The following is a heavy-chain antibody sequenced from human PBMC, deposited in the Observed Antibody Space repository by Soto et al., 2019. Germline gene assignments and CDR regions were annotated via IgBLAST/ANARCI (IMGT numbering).Heavy chain of an antibody. V-gene: IGHV4-34*01. CDR3: ARYYYDSSGYYGSPPGRNGMDA. CDR2: INHSGST. D-gene: IGHD3-22*01. J-gene: IGHJ6*02. CDR1: GGSFIGYY. Sequence: PSKTLSLTCAIYGGSFIGYYWSWIRQPPGKGLEWIGEINHSGSTNYNPSLKSRVTISVDTSKNQFSLKLSSVTAADTAVYYCARYYYDSSGYYGSPPGRNGMDACGQGTTVTV.